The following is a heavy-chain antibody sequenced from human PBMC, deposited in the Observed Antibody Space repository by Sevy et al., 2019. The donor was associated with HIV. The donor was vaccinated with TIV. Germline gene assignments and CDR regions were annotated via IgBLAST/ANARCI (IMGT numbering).Heavy chain of an antibody. Sequence: GESLKISCAASGFTFSSYAMHWVRQAPGKGLEWVAVISYDGSNKYYADSVKGRFTISRDNSKNTLYLQMNSLRAEDTAVYYCARTLLDIVVVPAAISGFGMDVWGQGTTVTVSS. V-gene: IGHV3-30-3*01. CDR1: GFTFSSYA. CDR3: ARTLLDIVVVPAAISGFGMDV. D-gene: IGHD2-2*02. J-gene: IGHJ6*02. CDR2: ISYDGSNK.